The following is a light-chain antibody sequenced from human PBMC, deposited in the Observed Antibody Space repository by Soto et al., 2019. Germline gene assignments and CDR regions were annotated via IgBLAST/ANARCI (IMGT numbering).Light chain of an antibody. CDR2: EVV. CDR3: KSYAGSNTYV. Sequence: QSVLTQPPSASGSPGQSVTISCTGTKNDIGVYDFVSWYQHHSGKAPRLIIYEVVQRPSGVPDRFSGSKSGNTASLTVSGLQAADEAGYFCKSYAGSNTYVFGSGTKVTVL. J-gene: IGLJ1*01. CDR1: KNDIGVYDF. V-gene: IGLV2-8*01.